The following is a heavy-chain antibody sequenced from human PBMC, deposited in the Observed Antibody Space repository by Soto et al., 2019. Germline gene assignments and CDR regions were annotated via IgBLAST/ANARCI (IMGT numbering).Heavy chain of an antibody. CDR1: GGSISSGDYY. CDR3: ARTSIVLMVYAIGGVFDY. Sequence: PSETLSLTCTVSGGSISSGDYYWSWIRQPPGKGLEWIGYIYYSGSTYYNPSLKSRVTISVDTSKNQFSLKLSSVTAADTAVYYCARTSIVLMVYAIGGVFDYWGQGTLVTVSS. J-gene: IGHJ4*02. CDR2: IYYSGST. D-gene: IGHD2-8*01. V-gene: IGHV4-30-4*01.